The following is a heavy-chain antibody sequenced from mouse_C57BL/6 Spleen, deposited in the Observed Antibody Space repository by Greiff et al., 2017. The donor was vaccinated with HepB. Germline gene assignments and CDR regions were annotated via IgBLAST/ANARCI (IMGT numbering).Heavy chain of an antibody. V-gene: IGHV1-76*01. CDR3: ARLPFAY. CDR1: GYTFTDYY. CDR2: IYPGSGNT. J-gene: IGHJ3*01. D-gene: IGHD2-12*01. Sequence: QVQLQQSGAELVRPGASVKLSCKASGYTFTDYYINWVKQRPGQGLEWIARIYPGSGNTYYNEKFKGKATLTAEKSSSTAYMQLSSLTSEDSAVYFCARLPFAYWGQGTLVTVSA.